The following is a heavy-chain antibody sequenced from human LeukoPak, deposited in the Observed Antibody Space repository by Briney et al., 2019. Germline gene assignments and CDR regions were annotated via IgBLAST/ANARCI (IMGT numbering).Heavy chain of an antibody. CDR3: GVSSSSGKGSFDY. D-gene: IGHD3-22*01. J-gene: IGHJ4*02. Sequence: SETLSLTCAVYGGSFSGYYWSWIRQPPGKGLEWIGEINHSGSTNYNPSLKSRVTISVDTSKNQFSLKLSSVTAADTAVYYCGVSSSSGKGSFDYWGQGTLVTVSS. CDR2: INHSGST. CDR1: GGSFSGYY. V-gene: IGHV4-34*01.